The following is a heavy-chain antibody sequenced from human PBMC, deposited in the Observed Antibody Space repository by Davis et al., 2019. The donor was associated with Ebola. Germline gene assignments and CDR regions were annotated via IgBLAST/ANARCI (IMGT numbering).Heavy chain of an antibody. J-gene: IGHJ6*02. Sequence: GGSLRLSCVVSGYNFATSWIGWVRQMSGKGLEWMGIIYPGDSEDRYSPSFQGQVTMSVDKSINTAYLQWRSLQASDTAIYYCARAGLDSYGMDVWGQGTTVIVSS. CDR1: GYNFATSW. CDR3: ARAGLDSYGMDV. V-gene: IGHV5-51*01. D-gene: IGHD2-21*01. CDR2: IYPGDSED.